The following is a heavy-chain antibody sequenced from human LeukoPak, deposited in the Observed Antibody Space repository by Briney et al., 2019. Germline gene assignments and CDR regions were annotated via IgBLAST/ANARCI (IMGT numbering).Heavy chain of an antibody. J-gene: IGHJ6*04. D-gene: IGHD6-13*01. Sequence: GGSLRLSCAPSGFTLSSCAMHWVRQAPAKGLEWVSVIYSGASTYYADSVKGRFTISRDNSKNTLYLQMNSLRAEDTAVYYCARDGDSSSWYGAFEIWGKGTTVTISS. CDR1: GFTLSSCA. CDR2: IYSGAST. V-gene: IGHV3-53*01. CDR3: ARDGDSSSWYGAFEI.